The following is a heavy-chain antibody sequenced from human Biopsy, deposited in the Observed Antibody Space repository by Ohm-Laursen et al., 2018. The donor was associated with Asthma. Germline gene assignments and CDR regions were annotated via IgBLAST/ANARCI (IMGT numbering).Heavy chain of an antibody. CDR2: ISAYNGNT. V-gene: IGHV1-18*04. CDR3: AREAYDILTGYYGGGGMDV. Sequence: ASVKVSCNASGYTFTSYGISWVRQAPGQGLEWMGWISAYNGNTNYVQKLQGRVTMTTDTSTSTAYMELRSLRSDDTAVYYCAREAYDILTGYYGGGGMDVWGQGTTVTVSS. CDR1: GYTFTSYG. J-gene: IGHJ6*02. D-gene: IGHD3-9*01.